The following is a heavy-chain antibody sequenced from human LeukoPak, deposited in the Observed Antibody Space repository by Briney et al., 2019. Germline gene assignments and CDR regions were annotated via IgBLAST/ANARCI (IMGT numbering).Heavy chain of an antibody. CDR1: GFSLSTSGVG. CDR2: IYWDDDK. Sequence: SGPTLVKPTQTLTLPCTFSGFSLSTSGVGVGWIRQPPGKALQWLALIYWDDDKRYSPSLKSRLTITKDTSKNQVVLTMTNMDPVDTATYYCAHRRLVTPYLYWGQGTLVTVSS. V-gene: IGHV2-5*02. D-gene: IGHD4-23*01. CDR3: AHRRLVTPYLY. J-gene: IGHJ4*02.